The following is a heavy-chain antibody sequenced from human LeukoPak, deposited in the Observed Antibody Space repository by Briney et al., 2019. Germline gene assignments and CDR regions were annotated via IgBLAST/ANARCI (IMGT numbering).Heavy chain of an antibody. D-gene: IGHD6-13*01. CDR1: GFSFSTYT. J-gene: IGHJ4*02. CDR3: AREGSPYSSSWYYFDY. CDR2: ISSGSSFT. V-gene: IGHV3-21*05. Sequence: PGGSLRLSCAASGFSFSTYTMNWVRQAPGKGLEWVSYISSGSSFTNYADSVKDRFTISRDNTKNSLYLQMNSLRAEDTAVYYCAREGSPYSSSWYYFDYWGQGTLVTVSS.